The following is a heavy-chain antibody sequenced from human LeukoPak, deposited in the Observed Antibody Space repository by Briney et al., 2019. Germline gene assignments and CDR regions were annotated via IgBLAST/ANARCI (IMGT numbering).Heavy chain of an antibody. CDR1: GGSISSYY. Sequence: SETLSLTCTASGGSISSYYWSWIRQPPGKGLEWIGYIYYSGSTNYNPSLKSRVTISVDTSKNQFSLKLSSVTAADTAVYYCARDREGTFGPWGQGTLVTVSS. J-gene: IGHJ5*02. V-gene: IGHV4-59*01. CDR2: IYYSGST. CDR3: ARDREGTFGP. D-gene: IGHD3-16*01.